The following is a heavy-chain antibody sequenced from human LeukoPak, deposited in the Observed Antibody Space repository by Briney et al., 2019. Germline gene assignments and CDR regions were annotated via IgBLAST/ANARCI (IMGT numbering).Heavy chain of an antibody. V-gene: IGHV3-13*01. Sequence: PGGSLRLSCAASGFTFSSYDMHWVRQATGKGLEWVSAIGTAGDTYYPGSVKGRFTISRENAKNSLYLQMNSLRAGDTAVYYCARGRQQKTTYYDILTGYSRDAFDIWGQGTMVTVSS. CDR2: IGTAGDT. CDR3: ARGRQQKTTYYDILTGYSRDAFDI. J-gene: IGHJ3*02. CDR1: GFTFSSYD. D-gene: IGHD3-9*01.